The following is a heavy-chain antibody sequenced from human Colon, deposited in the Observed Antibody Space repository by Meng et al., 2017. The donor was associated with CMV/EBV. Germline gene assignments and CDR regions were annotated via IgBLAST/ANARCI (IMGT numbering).Heavy chain of an antibody. J-gene: IGHJ6*02. Sequence: ASVKVSCKASGYTFTTYDINWVRQATGQGLEWMGWMNPNSVNTGYARKFQGRVTMTRNTSISTACMELSSLRSEDTAVYYCARALKCNSTSCYTKYYYGLDVWGQGTTVTVSS. CDR1: GYTFTTYD. D-gene: IGHD2-2*02. V-gene: IGHV1-8*01. CDR3: ARALKCNSTSCYTKYYYGLDV. CDR2: MNPNSVNT.